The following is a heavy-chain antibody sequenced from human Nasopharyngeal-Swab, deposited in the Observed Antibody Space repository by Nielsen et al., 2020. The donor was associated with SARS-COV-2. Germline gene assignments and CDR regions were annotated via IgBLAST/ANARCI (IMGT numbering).Heavy chain of an antibody. V-gene: IGHV3-7*04. Sequence: GGSLRLSCAASGFTFSSYWMSWVRQAPGKGLEWVANIKQDGSEKYYVDSVKDRFTISRDNAKNSLYLQMNSLRAEDTAVYYCARLTTQIQLWEMDVWGKGTTVTVSS. CDR2: IKQDGSEK. CDR1: GFTFSSYW. CDR3: ARLTTQIQLWEMDV. J-gene: IGHJ6*04. D-gene: IGHD5-18*01.